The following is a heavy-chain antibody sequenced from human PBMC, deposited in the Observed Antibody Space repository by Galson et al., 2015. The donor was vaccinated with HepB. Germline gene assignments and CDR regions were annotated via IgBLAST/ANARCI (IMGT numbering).Heavy chain of an antibody. Sequence: LSLTCAVSGDSISTNSWWTWVRQPPGKGLEWIGQIYQTGKSNYNPSLKSRVTISVDKSKNQFSLKLNSVTAADAAVYYCARLRTRYYSSAAPGATYSRGMDVWGQGTTVTAPS. CDR3: ARLRTRYYSSAAPGATYSRGMDV. CDR1: GDSISTNSW. J-gene: IGHJ6*02. D-gene: IGHD3-10*01. CDR2: IYQTGKS. V-gene: IGHV4-4*02.